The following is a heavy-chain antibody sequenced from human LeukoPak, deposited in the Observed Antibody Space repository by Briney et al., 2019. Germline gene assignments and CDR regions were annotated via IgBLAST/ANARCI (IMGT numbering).Heavy chain of an antibody. J-gene: IGHJ4*02. Sequence: PGGSLRLSCTASGFIFSNFGINWVRQAPGKGLEWVSCMDRHTDIYYADSVKGRFTISRDNAKNSVFLQMNSLTVEDTAVYYCMGDPTTNRFQFFHYWGQGALVTVSS. CDR3: MGDPTTNRFQFFHY. CDR2: MDRHTDI. D-gene: IGHD1-14*01. CDR1: GFIFSNFG. V-gene: IGHV3-21*01.